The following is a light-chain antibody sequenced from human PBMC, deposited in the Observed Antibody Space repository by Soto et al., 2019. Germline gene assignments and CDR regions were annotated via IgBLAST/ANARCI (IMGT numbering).Light chain of an antibody. CDR2: GAS. CDR1: QSVSSS. V-gene: IGKV3-15*01. J-gene: IGKJ4*01. CDR3: QQYNNWPVT. Sequence: EIVLTQSPATLSLSPGERATVSFRASQSVSSSLAWYQQKPGQAPRLLIYGASTRATGIPARFSGSGSGTEFTLTISSLQSEDFATYYCQQYNNWPVTFGGGTKVDI.